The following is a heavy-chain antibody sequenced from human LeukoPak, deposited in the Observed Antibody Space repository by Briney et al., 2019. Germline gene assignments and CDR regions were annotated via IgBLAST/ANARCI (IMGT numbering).Heavy chain of an antibody. CDR3: ASRYSYDY. Sequence: GGSLRLSCAASGFIFSDHCMNWVRQAPGKGLEWVSYINRAGTTSFYADSVKGRFTISRDNAKNSLYLQMNSLRAEDTAVYYCASRYSYDYWGQGTLVTVSS. V-gene: IGHV3-48*01. D-gene: IGHD5-18*01. CDR2: INRAGTTS. J-gene: IGHJ4*02. CDR1: GFIFSDHC.